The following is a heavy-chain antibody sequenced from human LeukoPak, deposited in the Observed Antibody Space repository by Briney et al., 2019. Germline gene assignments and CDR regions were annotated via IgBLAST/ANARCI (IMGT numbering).Heavy chain of an antibody. D-gene: IGHD3-22*01. Sequence: QPGGSLRLSCAASGFTVSSNYMSWVRQAPGKGLEWVSVIYSGGSTYYADSVKGRFTISRDNSKNTLYLQMNSLRAEDTAVYYCARGGEVYYYDSSGFVFDYWGQGTLVTVSS. V-gene: IGHV3-66*02. CDR1: GFTVSSNY. CDR2: IYSGGST. J-gene: IGHJ4*02. CDR3: ARGGEVYYYDSSGFVFDY.